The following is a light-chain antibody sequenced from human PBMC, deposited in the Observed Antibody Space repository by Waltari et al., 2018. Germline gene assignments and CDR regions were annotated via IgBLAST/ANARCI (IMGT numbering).Light chain of an antibody. CDR2: YDD. J-gene: IGLJ2*01. V-gene: IGLV1-36*01. CDR3: AAWDDSLNGVI. CDR1: SATIGNPA. Sequence: QFVLPQPPSVSEAPRQSVPLTFSGSSATIGNPAVNWSQQVPGKPPKLLIYYDDLLPSGVSDRFSGSKSGTSASLAISGLQSEDEAEYYCAAWDDSLNGVIFGGGTKLTVL.